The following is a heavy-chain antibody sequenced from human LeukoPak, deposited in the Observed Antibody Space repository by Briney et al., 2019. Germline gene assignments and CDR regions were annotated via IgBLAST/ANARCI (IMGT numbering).Heavy chain of an antibody. CDR2: IYYNGAT. Sequence: PSETLSLTCTVSGGSISTYYWTWIRQPPGKGLEWIGHIYYNGATNYDPSLKSRVIISLDTSKNQFSLKRTSVTAADTAVYFCARDRYMDVWGKGTTVTVSS. J-gene: IGHJ6*03. CDR3: ARDRYMDV. CDR1: GGSISTYY. V-gene: IGHV4-59*01.